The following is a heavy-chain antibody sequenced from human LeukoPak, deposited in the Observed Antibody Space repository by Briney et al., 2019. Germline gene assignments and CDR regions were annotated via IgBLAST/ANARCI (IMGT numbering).Heavy chain of an antibody. CDR3: AKKSLLWFGELLMFDY. V-gene: IGHV3-23*01. J-gene: IGHJ4*02. CDR2: ISGSGGSA. D-gene: IGHD3-10*01. Sequence: GGSLRLSCAASGFTFSSYGMTWVRQAPGKGLEWVSTISGSGGSAYYADSVKGRFTISRDKSKDTLYLQMNSLRAEDTAVYYCAKKSLLWFGELLMFDYWGQGTLVTVSS. CDR1: GFTFSSYG.